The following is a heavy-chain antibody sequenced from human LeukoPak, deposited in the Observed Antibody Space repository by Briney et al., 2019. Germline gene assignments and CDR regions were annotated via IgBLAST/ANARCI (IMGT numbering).Heavy chain of an antibody. Sequence: GGSLRLSCAPSGFTFSRYAMRWVRRAPGKGRECVSAISGSGGSTYYADSVRGRFTISTDNSKNTLYLQMNSLRAEDTAVYYCALIAAAGPNWFAPWGQGTLVTVSS. J-gene: IGHJ5*02. CDR3: ALIAAAGPNWFAP. CDR1: GFTFSRYA. D-gene: IGHD6-13*01. V-gene: IGHV3-23*01. CDR2: ISGSGGST.